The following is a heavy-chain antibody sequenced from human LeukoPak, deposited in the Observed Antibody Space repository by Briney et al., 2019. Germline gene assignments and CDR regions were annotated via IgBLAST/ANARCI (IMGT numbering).Heavy chain of an antibody. CDR2: ISSSSDTI. CDR3: AKDKGGYARGHLYYYMDV. D-gene: IGHD5-12*01. CDR1: GFTLITYS. J-gene: IGHJ6*03. V-gene: IGHV3-48*04. Sequence: GGSLRLSCAASGFTLITYSMNWVRQAPGKGLEWVSYISSSSDTIYYADSVKGRFTISRDNSKNSLYLQMNSLRTEDTALYYCAKDKGGYARGHLYYYMDVWGKGTTVTVSS.